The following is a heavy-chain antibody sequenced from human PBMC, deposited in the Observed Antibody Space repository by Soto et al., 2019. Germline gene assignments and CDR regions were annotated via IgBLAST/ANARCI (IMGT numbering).Heavy chain of an antibody. D-gene: IGHD6-19*01. CDR3: AKDYSSGWYGPNFDY. Sequence: PGGSLRLSCAASGFTFDDYAMHWVRQAPGKGLEWVSGISWNSGSIGYADSVKGRFTISRDNAKNSLYLQMNSLRAEDTALYYCAKDYSSGWYGPNFDYWGQGTLVTVSS. J-gene: IGHJ4*02. V-gene: IGHV3-9*01. CDR1: GFTFDDYA. CDR2: ISWNSGSI.